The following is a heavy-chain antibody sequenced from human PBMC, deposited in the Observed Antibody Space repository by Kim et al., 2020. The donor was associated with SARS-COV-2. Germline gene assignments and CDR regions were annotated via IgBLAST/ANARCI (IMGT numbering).Heavy chain of an antibody. J-gene: IGHJ4*02. V-gene: IGHV1-24*01. D-gene: IGHD3-22*01. CDR2: FDPEDGET. CDR1: GYTLTELS. Sequence: ASVKVSCKVSGYTLTELSMHWVRQAPGKGLEWMGGFDPEDGETIYAQKFQGRVTMTEDTSTDTVYMEPSSLRSEDTAVYYCATLDSSGYYKEYYFDYWGQGTLVTVSS. CDR3: ATLDSSGYYKEYYFDY.